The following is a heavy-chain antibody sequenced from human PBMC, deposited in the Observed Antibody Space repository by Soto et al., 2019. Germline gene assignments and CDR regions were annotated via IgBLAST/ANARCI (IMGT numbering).Heavy chain of an antibody. V-gene: IGHV1-69*13. CDR3: ARGGYVVRSLVDYYYGMDV. CDR1: GGTFSSYA. J-gene: IGHJ6*02. D-gene: IGHD5-12*01. CDR2: IIPIFGTA. Sequence: ASVKVSCKASGGTFSSYAISWVRQAPGQGLEWMGGIIPIFGTANYAQKFQGRVTITADESTSTAYMELSSLRSEDTAVYYCARGGYVVRSLVDYYYGMDVWGQGTTVTVSS.